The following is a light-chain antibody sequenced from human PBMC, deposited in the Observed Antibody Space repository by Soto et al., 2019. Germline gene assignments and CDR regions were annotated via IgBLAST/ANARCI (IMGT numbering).Light chain of an antibody. CDR3: QVWDTSSDQGV. Sequence: SYELTQPPSVSVAPGQTATVTCGGNNVGSKSVHWYQQKPGQAPVLVVYDDSDRPSGIPERFSGSNSGDTATLTISRVEAGDEADYYRQVWDTSSDQGVFGAGTKLTVL. V-gene: IGLV3-21*02. J-gene: IGLJ1*01. CDR1: NVGSKS. CDR2: DDS.